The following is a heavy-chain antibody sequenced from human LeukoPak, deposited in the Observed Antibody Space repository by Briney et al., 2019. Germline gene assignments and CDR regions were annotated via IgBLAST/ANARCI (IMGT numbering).Heavy chain of an antibody. CDR2: INPNSGDT. CDR1: GGTFSSYA. D-gene: IGHD5-12*01. CDR3: AKNPYEYYFDY. Sequence: GASVKVSCKASGGTFSSYAISWVRQAPGQGLEWMGWINPNSGDTNYAQKFQGRVTMTRDTSINTAYMELSRLRTDDTAVYYCAKNPYEYYFDYWGQGTLVTVSS. V-gene: IGHV1-2*02. J-gene: IGHJ4*02.